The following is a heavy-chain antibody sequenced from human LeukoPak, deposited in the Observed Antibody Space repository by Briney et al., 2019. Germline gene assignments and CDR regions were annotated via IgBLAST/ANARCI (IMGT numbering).Heavy chain of an antibody. Sequence: SETLSLTCAVYGGSFSGYYWSWIRQPPGKGLEWIGEINHSGSTNYNPSLKSRVTISVDTSKNQFSLKLSSVTAADTAVYYCARGPVFSGWYYWGQGTLVTVSS. CDR1: GGSFSGYY. D-gene: IGHD6-19*01. J-gene: IGHJ4*02. V-gene: IGHV4-34*01. CDR3: ARGPVFSGWYY. CDR2: INHSGST.